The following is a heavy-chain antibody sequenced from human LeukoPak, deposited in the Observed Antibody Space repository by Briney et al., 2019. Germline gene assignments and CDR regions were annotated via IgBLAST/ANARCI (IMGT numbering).Heavy chain of an antibody. CDR1: GGSISSYY. CDR3: ARLYYYDSSGYYPFDY. J-gene: IGHJ4*02. CDR2: IYYSGST. D-gene: IGHD3-22*01. V-gene: IGHV4-59*08. Sequence: SETLSLTCTVSGGSISSYYWSWIRQPPGKGLEWIGYIYYSGSTNYNPSLKSRVTISVDTSKNQFSLKLSSVTAADTAVYYCARLYYYDSSGYYPFDYWGQGTLVTVSS.